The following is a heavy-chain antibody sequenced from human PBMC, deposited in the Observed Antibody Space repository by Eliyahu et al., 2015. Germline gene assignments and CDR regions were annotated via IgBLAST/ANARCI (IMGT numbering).Heavy chain of an antibody. CDR3: ARSGWGTITFGGVIADY. CDR2: IXYSGST. CDR1: GGSISSSSYY. Sequence: QLQLQESGPGLVKPSETLSLTCTXSGGSISSSSYYWGWIXQXPGKGLGGIGSIXYSGSTHYNXSLKSRVTISVDTSKNQFSLKLSSVTAADTAVYYCARSGWGTITFGGVIADYWGQGTLVTVSS. J-gene: IGHJ4*02. D-gene: IGHD3-16*02. V-gene: IGHV4-39*01.